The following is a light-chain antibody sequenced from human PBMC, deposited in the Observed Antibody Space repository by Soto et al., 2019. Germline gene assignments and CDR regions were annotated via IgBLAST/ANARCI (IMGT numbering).Light chain of an antibody. CDR1: QSVRRY. J-gene: IGKJ1*01. Sequence: DIQMTQSPSSLSASVGDSVTITCRASQSVRRYLNWYQQKPGKAPSLLIYATSSLQIGVPSRFSGSGSGTDFTLTISTLQPEYLAPYYCQQIYSTPPTFGQGTKEDIK. V-gene: IGKV1-39*01. CDR2: ATS. CDR3: QQIYSTPPT.